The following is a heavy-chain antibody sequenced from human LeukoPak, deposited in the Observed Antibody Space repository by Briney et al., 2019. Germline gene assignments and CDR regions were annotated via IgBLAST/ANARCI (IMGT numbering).Heavy chain of an antibody. V-gene: IGHV3-23*01. CDR3: AKGDSGYEGFDY. Sequence: GGSLRLSCAASGFTFSSYAMSWVRQAPGKGLEWVSAISGSGGSTYYPDSVKGRFTTSRDNSKNTLYLQMNSLRAEDTAVYYCAKGDSGYEGFDYWGQGTLVTVSS. CDR1: GFTFSSYA. J-gene: IGHJ4*02. D-gene: IGHD5-12*01. CDR2: ISGSGGST.